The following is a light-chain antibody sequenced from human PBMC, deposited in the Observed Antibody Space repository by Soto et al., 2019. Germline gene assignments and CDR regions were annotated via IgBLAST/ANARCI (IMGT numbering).Light chain of an antibody. CDR1: SSDVGGYNY. V-gene: IGLV2-14*01. CDR2: GVT. CDR3: SSYTSASTLLYL. J-gene: IGLJ1*01. Sequence: QSALTQPASVSGSPGQSITISCTGTSSDVGGYNYVSWYQQHPGIAPKLLISGVTNRPSGVSIRYSGSKSGTTASLTISGLQAEDEADDHCSSYTSASTLLYLFGTGTKLTVL.